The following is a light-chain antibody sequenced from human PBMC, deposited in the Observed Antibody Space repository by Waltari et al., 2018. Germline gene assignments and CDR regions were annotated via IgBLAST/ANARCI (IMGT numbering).Light chain of an antibody. CDR3: CSYAGTNNLGV. CDR1: SSDVGGYDH. V-gene: IGLV2-8*01. CDR2: EVT. Sequence: QSALTQPPSASGSPGQSVTISCTGTSSDVGGYDHVSWYQQHPGKAPKLMVYEVTKRPSGVPDRVSGSKSGNTASLTVSGLQAEDEADYYCCSYAGTNNLGVFGGGTKLTVL. J-gene: IGLJ3*02.